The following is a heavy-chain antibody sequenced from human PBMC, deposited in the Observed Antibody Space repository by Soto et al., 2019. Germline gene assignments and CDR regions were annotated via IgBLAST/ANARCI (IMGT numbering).Heavy chain of an antibody. J-gene: IGHJ1*01. CDR1: GFTFSNAW. CDR3: TTPGGEIAARPEYFQH. Sequence: GGSLRLSCAASGFTFSNAWMSWVRQAPGKGLEWVGRIKSKTDGGTTDYAAPVKGRFTISREDSKNTLYLQMNSLKTEDTAGYYCTTPGGEIAARPEYFQHGGQGTLVTVSS. V-gene: IGHV3-15*01. D-gene: IGHD6-6*01. CDR2: IKSKTDGGTT.